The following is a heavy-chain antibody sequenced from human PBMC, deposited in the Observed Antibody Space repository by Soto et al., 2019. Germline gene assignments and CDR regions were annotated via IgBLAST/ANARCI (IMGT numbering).Heavy chain of an antibody. J-gene: IGHJ1*01. CDR1: GYKFPIYW. CDR2: IYPGDSAT. V-gene: IGHV5-51*01. Sequence: EVQLVQSGAEMKKPGESLKISCKGSGYKFPIYWLGWVRQMPGKGPEWMGTIYPGDSATIYSPSFQDHVTISADKSINTAYLQWSSLKASDTAIYYCAKDLQQQLVRSEYFQHWGQGTLVTVSS. CDR3: AKDLQQQLVRSEYFQH. D-gene: IGHD6-13*01.